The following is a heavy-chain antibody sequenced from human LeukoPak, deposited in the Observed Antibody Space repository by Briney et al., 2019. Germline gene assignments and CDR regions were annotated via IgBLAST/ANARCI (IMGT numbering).Heavy chain of an antibody. CDR1: GYSITDYW. D-gene: IGHD2-15*01. J-gene: IGHJ3*02. Sequence: GESLKISCKGSGYSITDYWIAWVCQLPGKGLEWMGIIYPADSDTRYSPSFQGQVTISADKSISTAYLQWSSLKASDTAMYYCARRGYCSGGDCFSNVFDIWGQGTVVTVSS. V-gene: IGHV5-51*01. CDR3: ARRGYCSGGDCFSNVFDI. CDR2: IYPADSDT.